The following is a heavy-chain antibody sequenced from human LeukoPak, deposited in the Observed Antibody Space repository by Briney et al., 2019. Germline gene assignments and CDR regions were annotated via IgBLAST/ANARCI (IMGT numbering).Heavy chain of an antibody. J-gene: IGHJ4*02. CDR3: ARDSRIVGAPFDY. D-gene: IGHD1-26*01. V-gene: IGHV3-53*01. CDR1: GFTVSSNY. Sequence: GGSLRLSCAASGFTVSSNYMSWVRQAPGKGLEWVSVIYSGGSTYYADSVKGRFTISRDNSKNTLYLQMNSLRAEDTAVYYCARDSRIVGAPFDYWGQGTLVTVSS. CDR2: IYSGGST.